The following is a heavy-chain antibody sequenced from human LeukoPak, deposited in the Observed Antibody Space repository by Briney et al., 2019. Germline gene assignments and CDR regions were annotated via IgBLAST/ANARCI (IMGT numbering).Heavy chain of an antibody. CDR3: AKLCPASCYYYYYGMDV. D-gene: IGHD2-2*01. Sequence: GGSLRLSCAASGFTFSGYAMSWVRQAPGKGLEWVSAISGSGGSTYYADSVKGRFTISRDNSKNTLYLQMNSLRAEDTAVYYCAKLCPASCYYYYYGMDVWGQGTTVTVSS. CDR2: ISGSGGST. J-gene: IGHJ6*02. V-gene: IGHV3-23*01. CDR1: GFTFSGYA.